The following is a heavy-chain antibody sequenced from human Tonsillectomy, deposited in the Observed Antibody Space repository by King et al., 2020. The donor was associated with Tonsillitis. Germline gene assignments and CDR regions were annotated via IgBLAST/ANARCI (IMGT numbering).Heavy chain of an antibody. J-gene: IGHJ3*02. V-gene: IGHV5-51*01. Sequence: DVQLVESGAEVKKPGESLKISCKGSGYSFTSYWIGWVRQMPGKGLEWMGIIYPGDSDTRYSPSFQGQVTISAGKSISTAYLQWSSLKASDTARYYCARPWEQLSLNDAFDIWGQGTMVTVSS. CDR3: ARPWEQLSLNDAFDI. D-gene: IGHD6-6*01. CDR1: GYSFTSYW. CDR2: IYPGDSDT.